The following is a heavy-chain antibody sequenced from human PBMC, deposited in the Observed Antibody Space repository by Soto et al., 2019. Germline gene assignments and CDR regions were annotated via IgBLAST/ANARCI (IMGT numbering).Heavy chain of an antibody. J-gene: IGHJ4*02. V-gene: IGHV3-33*06. CDR1: GFTFSSYG. CDR2: IWYDGSNK. D-gene: IGHD3-22*01. Sequence: AGGSLRLSCAASGFTFSSYGMHWVRQAPGKGLEWVAVIWYDGSNKYYADSVKGRFTISRDNSKNTLYLQMNSLRAEDTAVYYCAKDSLVPRYYYDSSGYYTFLDYWGQGTLVTVSS. CDR3: AKDSLVPRYYYDSSGYYTFLDY.